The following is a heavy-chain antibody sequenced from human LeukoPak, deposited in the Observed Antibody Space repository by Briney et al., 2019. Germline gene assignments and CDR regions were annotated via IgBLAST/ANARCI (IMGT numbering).Heavy chain of an antibody. J-gene: IGHJ4*02. CDR1: GFSFISFG. D-gene: IGHD1-26*01. CDR3: ARGTWETAARPYSFDT. CDR2: ISGYSGDT. Sequence: ASVKVSCKAFGFSFISFGFNWVRQAPGQGLEWMGWISGYSGDTKYAQKFQGRVTMTTDKSTSTAYMELRSLRSDDTAVYYCARGTWETAARPYSFDTWGQGTLVTVTS. V-gene: IGHV1-18*01.